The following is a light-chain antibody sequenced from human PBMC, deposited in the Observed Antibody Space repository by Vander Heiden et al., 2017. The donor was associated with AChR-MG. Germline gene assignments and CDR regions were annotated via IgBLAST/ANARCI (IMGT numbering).Light chain of an antibody. J-gene: IGKJ4*01. CDR2: AAS. V-gene: IGKV1-39*01. CDR3: QQSFSSPLN. CDR1: QSISTY. Sequence: DIQMTHSPSSLSASVGDRVIITCRASQSISTYLNWYQQKPGKAPKLLIYAASSLQSEVPSRFSGSGSGTDFTLTISSLQPEDFASYYCQQSFSSPLNFGGGTKVEIK.